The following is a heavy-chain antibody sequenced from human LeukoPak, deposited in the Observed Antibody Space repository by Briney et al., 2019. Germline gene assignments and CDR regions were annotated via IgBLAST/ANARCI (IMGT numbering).Heavy chain of an antibody. CDR1: GITVSSNY. V-gene: IGHV3-66*01. J-gene: IGHJ5*02. Sequence: GGSLRLSCAASGITVSSNYMSWVRQAPGKGLEWVSVIYSGGSTYYADSVKGRFTISRDNSKNTLYLQMNSLRAEDTAVYYCARGSRDGYSMFDPWGQGTLVTVSS. CDR3: ARGSRDGYSMFDP. D-gene: IGHD5-24*01. CDR2: IYSGGST.